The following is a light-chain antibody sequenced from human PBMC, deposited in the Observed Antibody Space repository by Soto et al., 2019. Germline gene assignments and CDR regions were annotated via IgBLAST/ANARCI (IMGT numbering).Light chain of an antibody. J-gene: IGLJ2*01. Sequence: QSALTQPASVSGSPGQSITISCTGTSRDVGGYNYVSWYHQHPGKAAKLMIYEVSNRPSGVSNRFSGSKSGKTASLTISGLQAEDEGDYYCSSYTGSSTLLFGGGTKLTVL. V-gene: IGLV2-14*01. CDR2: EVS. CDR1: SRDVGGYNY. CDR3: SSYTGSSTLL.